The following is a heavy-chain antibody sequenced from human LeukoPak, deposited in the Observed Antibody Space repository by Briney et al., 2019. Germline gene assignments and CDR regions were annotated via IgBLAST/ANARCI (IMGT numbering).Heavy chain of an antibody. CDR1: GFTFRNYV. CDR3: AREGYYGSGSPPSLYFDY. CDR2: TSSGLNVK. Sequence: SGGSLRLSCAASGFTFRNYVIHWVRQAPGKGLEWVAVTSSGLNVKLYADSVKGRFTISRDNSRSTLYLQMNSLRPEDTAIYYCAREGYYGSGSPPSLYFDYWGQGTLVTVSS. J-gene: IGHJ4*02. D-gene: IGHD3-10*01. V-gene: IGHV3-30-3*01.